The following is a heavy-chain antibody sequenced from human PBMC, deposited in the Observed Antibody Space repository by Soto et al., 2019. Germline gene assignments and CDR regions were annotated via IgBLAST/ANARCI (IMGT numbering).Heavy chain of an antibody. Sequence: QVPLVQSGAEVKKPGSSVKVSCKASGGTFSSYTISWVRQAPGQGLEWMGRIIPLLDMADYAQKFQGRVTITADKSTSTAYMELSSLRSEDTAVYFCARDRLAAAGTATDYWGQGTLVIVSS. CDR2: IIPLLDMA. V-gene: IGHV1-69*08. CDR3: ARDRLAAAGTATDY. J-gene: IGHJ4*02. D-gene: IGHD6-13*01. CDR1: GGTFSSYT.